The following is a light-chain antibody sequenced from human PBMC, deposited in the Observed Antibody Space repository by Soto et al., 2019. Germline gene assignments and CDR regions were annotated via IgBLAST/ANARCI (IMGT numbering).Light chain of an antibody. CDR2: GVS. Sequence: EIVLTQSPGTLSLSPGERATLSCRASQSVSHNYIAWYQQRPGQAPRLLLYGVSTRAPGVPDRFSGSGSGTDFTLTIFTLEHEDFSVYFCQHYGSSQFTFGPGTKVDIK. CDR1: QSVSHNY. CDR3: QHYGSSQFT. V-gene: IGKV3-20*01. J-gene: IGKJ3*01.